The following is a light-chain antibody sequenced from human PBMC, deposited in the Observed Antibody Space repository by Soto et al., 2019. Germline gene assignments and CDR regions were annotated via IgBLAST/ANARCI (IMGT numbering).Light chain of an antibody. J-gene: IGKJ3*01. CDR3: QQYSSSPPEFT. Sequence: EIVLTQSPGTLSVSPGERVTLSCRASQSVSSSYLAWYQQRPGQAPRLLIFGASYMATGIPDRFSGSGSGTDFTLTISRLEPEDCAVYYCQQYSSSPPEFTFGPGTKVDSK. CDR1: QSVSSSY. CDR2: GAS. V-gene: IGKV3-20*01.